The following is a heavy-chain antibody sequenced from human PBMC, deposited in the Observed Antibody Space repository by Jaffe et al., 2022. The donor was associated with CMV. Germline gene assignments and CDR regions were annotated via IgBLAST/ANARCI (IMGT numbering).Heavy chain of an antibody. J-gene: IGHJ6*02. V-gene: IGHV3-74*01. Sequence: EVQLVESGGGLVQPGGSLRLSCAASGFTFSSYWMHWVRQAPGKGLVWVSRINSDGSSTSYADSVKGRFTISRDNAKNTLYLQMNSLRAEDTAVYYCARSGNYDFWSGYYNGGMDVWGQGTTVTVSS. D-gene: IGHD3-3*01. CDR3: ARSGNYDFWSGYYNGGMDV. CDR2: INSDGSST. CDR1: GFTFSSYW.